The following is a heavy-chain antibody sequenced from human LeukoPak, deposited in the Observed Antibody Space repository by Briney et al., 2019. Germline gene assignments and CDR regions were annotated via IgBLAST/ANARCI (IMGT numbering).Heavy chain of an antibody. D-gene: IGHD3-10*01. CDR2: INLNSGAT. Sequence: ASVKVSCKASGYTFTDYYMHWVRQAPGQGLEWMGWINLNSGATNYAQKFQGRVTMTRDTSIITLYMELSSLGSDDTAVYYCARRAALAFGPWFDPWGQGTLVTVSS. CDR1: GYTFTDYY. CDR3: ARRAALAFGPWFDP. V-gene: IGHV1-2*02. J-gene: IGHJ5*02.